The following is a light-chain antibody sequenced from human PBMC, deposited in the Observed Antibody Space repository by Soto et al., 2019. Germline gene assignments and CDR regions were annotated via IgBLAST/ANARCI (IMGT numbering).Light chain of an antibody. CDR1: SSNIGSNT. V-gene: IGLV1-44*01. CDR2: TAG. Sequence: QSVLTQPLSVSASPGQRVTISCSGGSSNIGSNTVAWYQHLPGTAPPRLIFTAGQRPSGVPGRFSGSKSGTSASLAISGLQCEDEGDYYCSAWDNSLNGYVFGPGTKVTVL. CDR3: SAWDNSLNGYV. J-gene: IGLJ1*01.